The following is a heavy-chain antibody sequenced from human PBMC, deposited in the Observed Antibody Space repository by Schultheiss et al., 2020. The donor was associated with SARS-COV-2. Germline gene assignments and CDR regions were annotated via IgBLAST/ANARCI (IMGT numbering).Heavy chain of an antibody. CDR1: GGSFSGYY. Sequence: SETLSLTCAVYGGSFSGYYWSWIRQPPGKGLEWIGYIYYSGSTYYNPSLKSRVTISVDTSKNQFSLKLSSVTAADTAVYYCAKGLGYFDFWGHGNMVTVSS. CDR2: IYYSGST. D-gene: IGHD3-22*01. V-gene: IGHV4-59*12. J-gene: IGHJ4*01. CDR3: AKGLGYFDF.